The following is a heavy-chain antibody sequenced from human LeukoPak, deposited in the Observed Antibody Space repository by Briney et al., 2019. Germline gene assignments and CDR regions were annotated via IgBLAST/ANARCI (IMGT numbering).Heavy chain of an antibody. J-gene: IGHJ4*02. Sequence: GGSLRLSCVASGTTVSSNYMSWVRQAPGKGLEWVSVIYSGGSTYYADSVKGRFTISRDYSKNTLYLQMNSLRVEDTAVYYCATRYSSSWYLDYWGQGTLVTVSS. CDR2: IYSGGST. CDR1: GTTVSSNY. CDR3: ATRYSSSWYLDY. D-gene: IGHD6-13*01. V-gene: IGHV3-66*01.